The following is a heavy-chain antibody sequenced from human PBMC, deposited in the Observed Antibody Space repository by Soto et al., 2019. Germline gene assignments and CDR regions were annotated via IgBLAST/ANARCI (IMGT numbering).Heavy chain of an antibody. Sequence: QVQLQQWGAGLLKPSETLSLTCAVYGGSFSGYYWSWLRQPQGKGLEWIGEINHSGSTNYNPSLKSRVTISPDTSQNQLSLRLISVTAADTAVSYCARTRGSSSSCRPNFDNWGQGTLVTVSS. V-gene: IGHV4-34*01. CDR2: INHSGST. J-gene: IGHJ4*02. CDR3: ARTRGSSSSCRPNFDN. D-gene: IGHD2-15*01. CDR1: GGSFSGYY.